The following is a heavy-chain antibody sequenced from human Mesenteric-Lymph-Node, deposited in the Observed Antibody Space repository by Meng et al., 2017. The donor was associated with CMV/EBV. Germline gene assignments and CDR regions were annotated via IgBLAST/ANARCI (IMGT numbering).Heavy chain of an antibody. CDR1: GGSISSYY. D-gene: IGHD6-13*01. J-gene: IGHJ6*02. CDR3: ARDQHQTYFYGTDV. CDR2: IYTSGST. Sequence: GSLRLSCTVSGGSISSYYWSWIRQPAGKGLEWIGRIYTSGSTKYNPSLKSRVTIAIDTSRNQFSLKLSSVTAADTAVYYCARDQHQTYFYGTDVWGQGTTVTVSS. V-gene: IGHV4-4*07.